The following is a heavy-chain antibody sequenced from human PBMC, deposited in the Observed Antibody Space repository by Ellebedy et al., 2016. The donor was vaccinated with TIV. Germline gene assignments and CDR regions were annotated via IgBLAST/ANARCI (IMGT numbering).Heavy chain of an antibody. CDR1: GYFFTTYY. CDR3: ARDGAVELDPYYFDY. J-gene: IGHJ4*02. V-gene: IGHV1-46*01. CDR2: VNPGDGST. D-gene: IGHD1-1*01. Sequence: ASVKVSCKASGYFFTTYYIHWLRQAPGQGLEWMGAVNPGDGSTRYAQKFQGRVTMTRDTSTTTLYMGLSSLTSADTAVYYCARDGAVELDPYYFDYWGQGTLVTVSS.